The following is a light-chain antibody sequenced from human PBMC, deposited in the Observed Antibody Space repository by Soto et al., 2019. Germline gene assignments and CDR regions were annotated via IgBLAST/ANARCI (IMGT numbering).Light chain of an antibody. Sequence: IQMTQSPSSLSASQGDRVTITFQASQNINNYLNWYQQKPGRAPKLLIYDASNLEAGVPSRFRGSGSGTDFTFTISRLQPEDIATYYCQQYENLPTFGQGTRLEIK. CDR2: DAS. CDR1: QNINNY. CDR3: QQYENLPT. J-gene: IGKJ5*01. V-gene: IGKV1-33*01.